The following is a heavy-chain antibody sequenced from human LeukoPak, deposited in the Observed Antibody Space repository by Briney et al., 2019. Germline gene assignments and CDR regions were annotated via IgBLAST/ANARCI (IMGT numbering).Heavy chain of an antibody. CDR3: ARDWCSATSCYGGNYFDP. J-gene: IGHJ5*02. Sequence: ASVKVSCKASGYTFTSYGISWVRQAPGQGLEWMGWISVYNGNTHYAQNLQGRVTMTTDTSTSTAYMELRSLRTDGTAVYYCARDWCSATSCYGGNYFDPWGQGTPVTVSS. CDR1: GYTFTSYG. V-gene: IGHV1-18*01. D-gene: IGHD2-2*01. CDR2: ISVYNGNT.